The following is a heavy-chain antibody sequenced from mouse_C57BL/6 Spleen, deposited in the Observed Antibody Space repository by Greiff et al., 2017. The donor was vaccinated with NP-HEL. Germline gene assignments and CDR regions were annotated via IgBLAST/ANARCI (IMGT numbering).Heavy chain of an antibody. CDR1: GFTFTDYY. J-gene: IGHJ3*01. V-gene: IGHV7-3*01. D-gene: IGHD1-1*01. CDR2: IRNKANGYTT. Sequence: EVKLMESGGGLVQPGGSLSLSCAASGFTFTDYYMSWVRQTPGKALEWLGFIRNKANGYTTEYSASVKGRFTISRDNSQSILYLQRNALRAEDSSTYYCARYSNYGLAYWGQGTRVTVSA. CDR3: ARYSNYGLAY.